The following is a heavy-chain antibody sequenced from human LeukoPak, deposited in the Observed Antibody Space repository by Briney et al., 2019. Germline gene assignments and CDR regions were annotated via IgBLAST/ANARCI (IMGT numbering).Heavy chain of an antibody. J-gene: IGHJ6*02. V-gene: IGHV3-53*01. CDR3: ATVNGHSSSWEKDYYYYYGMDV. CDR1: GFTFNNYG. Sequence: GGSLRLSCAASGFTFNNYGMSWVRQAPGKGLEWVSVIYSGGSTYYADSVKGRFTISRDNSKNTLYLQMNSLRAEDTAVYYCATVNGHSSSWEKDYYYYYGMDVWGQGTTVTVSS. CDR2: IYSGGST. D-gene: IGHD6-13*01.